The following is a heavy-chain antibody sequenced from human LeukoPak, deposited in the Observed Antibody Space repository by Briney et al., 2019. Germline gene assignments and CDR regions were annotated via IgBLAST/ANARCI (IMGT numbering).Heavy chain of an antibody. CDR2: IKSKTDGCTT. CDR3: TTDWPSYDSSGYYSLGANYYYSMDV. Sequence: GGSLRLSCAASGFTFSNAWMSWVRQAPGKGVEWVGRIKSKTDGCTTDYAGKGKGRLNISREDEKKKKYMQRDRRKNEETAVYYCTTDWPSYDSSGYYSLGANYYYSMDVWGKGTTVTVSS. V-gene: IGHV3-15*01. CDR1: GFTFSNAW. J-gene: IGHJ6*03. D-gene: IGHD3-22*01.